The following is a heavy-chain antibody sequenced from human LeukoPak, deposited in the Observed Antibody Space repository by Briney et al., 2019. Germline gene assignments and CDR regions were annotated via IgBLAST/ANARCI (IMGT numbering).Heavy chain of an antibody. CDR1: GGSISSGGYY. CDR3: ARGQRGGPKPGYSSSWYRGGYYFDY. CDR2: IYYSGST. J-gene: IGHJ4*02. V-gene: IGHV4-31*03. D-gene: IGHD6-13*01. Sequence: SETLSLTCTVSGGSISSGGYYWSWIRQHPGKGLEWIGYIYYSGSTYYNPSLKSRVTISVDTSKNQFSLKLSSVTAADTAVYYCARGQRGGPKPGYSSSWYRGGYYFDYWGQGTLVTVSS.